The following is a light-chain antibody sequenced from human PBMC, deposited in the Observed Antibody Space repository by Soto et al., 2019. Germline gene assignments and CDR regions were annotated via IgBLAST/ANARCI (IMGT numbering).Light chain of an antibody. CDR1: QSVRTK. CDR2: GAS. Sequence: EIVMTQSQDTLYVSPGEGATLSCRASQSVRTKLAWYQQKAGQAPRLLIYGASTRATGIPARFSGSGSGTEFNLTISSLQSEDFAVYFCQQYDDWLRLTFGGGTKVDNK. CDR3: QQYDDWLRLT. V-gene: IGKV3D-15*01. J-gene: IGKJ4*01.